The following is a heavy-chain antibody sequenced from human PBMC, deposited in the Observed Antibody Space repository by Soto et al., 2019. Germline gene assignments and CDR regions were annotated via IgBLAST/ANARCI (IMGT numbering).Heavy chain of an antibody. V-gene: IGHV4-39*01. D-gene: IGHD3-3*01. CDR1: GGSISSSSYY. Sequence: SETLSLTCTVSGGSISSSSYYWGWIRQPPGKGLEWIGSIYYSGSTYYNPSLKSRVTISVDTSKNQFSLKLSSVTAADTAVYYCARRDSWSGYFDYWGQGTLVTVSS. J-gene: IGHJ4*02. CDR2: IYYSGST. CDR3: ARRDSWSGYFDY.